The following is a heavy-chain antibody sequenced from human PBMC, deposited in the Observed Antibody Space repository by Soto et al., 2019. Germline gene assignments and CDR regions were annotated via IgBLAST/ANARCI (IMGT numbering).Heavy chain of an antibody. J-gene: IGHJ3*02. CDR2: ISWNSGSI. CDR1: GFTFDDYA. Sequence: GGSLRLSCAASGFTFDDYAMHWVRQAPGKGLEWVSGISWNSGSIGYADSVKGRFTISGDNAKNSLYLQMNSLRAEDTALYYCAKGWRELQLSAFDTWGQGTMVTVSS. D-gene: IGHD1-26*01. CDR3: AKGWRELQLSAFDT. V-gene: IGHV3-9*01.